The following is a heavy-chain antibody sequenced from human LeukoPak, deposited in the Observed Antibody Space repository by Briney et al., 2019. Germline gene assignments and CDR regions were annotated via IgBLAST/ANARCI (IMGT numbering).Heavy chain of an antibody. CDR2: IYPGDSDT. J-gene: IGHJ5*02. CDR1: GYSFSSFW. CDR3: ARRGFPARQMNWFDP. V-gene: IGHV5-51*01. Sequence: GESLKISCKASGYSFSSFWIGWVRQMPGEGLEWMGLIYPGDSDTRYSPSFQGQVTISADKSINTAYLQWSSLKASDTAMYYCARRGFPARQMNWFDPWGQGTLVTVSS. D-gene: IGHD6-6*01.